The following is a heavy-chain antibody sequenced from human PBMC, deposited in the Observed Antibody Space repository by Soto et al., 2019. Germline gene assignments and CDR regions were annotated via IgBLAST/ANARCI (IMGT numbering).Heavy chain of an antibody. CDR3: ARDTNGIAAAENSDAFDI. V-gene: IGHV3-66*01. CDR2: IYSGGST. CDR1: GFTVSSNY. Sequence: GGSLRLSCAASGFTVSSNYMSWVRQAPGKGLEWVSVIYSGGSTYYADSVKGRFTISRDNSKNTLYLQMNSLRAEDTAVYYCARDTNGIAAAENSDAFDIWGQGTMVTVSS. D-gene: IGHD6-13*01. J-gene: IGHJ3*02.